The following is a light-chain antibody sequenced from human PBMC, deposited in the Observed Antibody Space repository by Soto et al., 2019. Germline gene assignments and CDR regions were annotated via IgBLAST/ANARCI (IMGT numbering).Light chain of an antibody. CDR2: DAS. CDR1: QSISNN. Sequence: EIVMTQSPATLSVSPGERATLSCRASQSISNNLAWYHQRPGQAPRLLIYDASTRATGIPARFSGSGSGTEFTLTISSLQSEDFAVYYCQQYNNWWTFGQGTRVEIK. J-gene: IGKJ1*01. CDR3: QQYNNWWT. V-gene: IGKV3-15*01.